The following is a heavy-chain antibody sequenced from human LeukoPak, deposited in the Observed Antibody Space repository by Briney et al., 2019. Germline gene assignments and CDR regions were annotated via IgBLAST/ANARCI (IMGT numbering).Heavy chain of an antibody. CDR2: IKQDGSEK. V-gene: IGHV3-7*01. Sequence: GGSLRLSCVASGFTFSSYWMTWVRQAPGKGLEWVANIKQDGSEKYYVDSVKGRFTISRDNAKNSLYLQMNSLRAEDTAVYYCARGHYYDSSGYRYFDYWGQGTLVTVSS. J-gene: IGHJ4*02. D-gene: IGHD3-22*01. CDR3: ARGHYYDSSGYRYFDY. CDR1: GFTFSSYW.